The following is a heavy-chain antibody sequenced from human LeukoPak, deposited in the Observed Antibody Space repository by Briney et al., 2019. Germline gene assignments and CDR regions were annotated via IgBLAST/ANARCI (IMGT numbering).Heavy chain of an antibody. CDR2: ISRSSSYI. Sequence: GGSLRLSCAGSGFTLSSYSMNWVRQAPGKGLQWVSSISRSSSYIYYADSVKGRFTISRDNARNSLYLQMNSLRAEDTAVYYCARAPPGRHLLGGFDFWGQGIRVTVSS. D-gene: IGHD2-15*01. CDR3: ARAPPGRHLLGGFDF. J-gene: IGHJ4*02. V-gene: IGHV3-21*01. CDR1: GFTLSSYS.